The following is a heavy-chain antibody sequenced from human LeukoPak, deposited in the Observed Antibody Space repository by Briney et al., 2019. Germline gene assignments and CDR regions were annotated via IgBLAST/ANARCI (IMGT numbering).Heavy chain of an antibody. CDR3: ARVVSMVRGASSGMDV. J-gene: IGHJ6*01. CDR1: GFSFTSYL. Sequence: RGSLRLSCAASGFSFTSYLMRWVRQAPGKGLVWVSRINGDGSTTTNADSLRGRFTISTDNAKNTLYLQMNSLRAEDTGVYYCARVVSMVRGASSGMDVWGQGTTVTVSS. D-gene: IGHD3-10*01. V-gene: IGHV3-74*01. CDR2: INGDGSTT.